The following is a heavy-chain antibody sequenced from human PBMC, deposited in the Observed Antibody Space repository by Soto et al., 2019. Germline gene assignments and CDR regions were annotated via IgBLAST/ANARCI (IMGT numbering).Heavy chain of an antibody. CDR1: GGSISSGGYS. J-gene: IGHJ5*02. V-gene: IGHV4-30-2*01. Sequence: SETLSLTCAVSGGSISSGGYSWSWIRQPPGKGLEWIGYIYHSGSTYYNPSLKSRVTISVDRSKNQFSLKLSSVTAADTAVYYCARGGHQLLPNWFDPWGQGTLVTVSS. D-gene: IGHD2-2*01. CDR3: ARGGHQLLPNWFDP. CDR2: IYHSGST.